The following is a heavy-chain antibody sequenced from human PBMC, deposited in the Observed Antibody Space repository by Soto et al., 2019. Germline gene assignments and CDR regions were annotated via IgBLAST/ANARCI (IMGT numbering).Heavy chain of an antibody. CDR2: IYYSGST. Sequence: QVQLQESGPGLVKPSQTLSLPCTVSGGSFSSGGYYWSWIRQPPGKGLEWIGYIYYSGSTYYNPSLKIRVTISVDTSKNQFSLKLSSVTAADTAVYYCARVTFDGDYELVFDYWGQGTLVTVSS. J-gene: IGHJ4*02. V-gene: IGHV4-31*03. D-gene: IGHD4-17*01. CDR1: GGSFSSGGYY. CDR3: ARVTFDGDYELVFDY.